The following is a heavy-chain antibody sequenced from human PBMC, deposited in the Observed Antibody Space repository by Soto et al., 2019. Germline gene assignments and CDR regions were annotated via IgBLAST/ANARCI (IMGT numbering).Heavy chain of an antibody. J-gene: IGHJ4*02. CDR2: INHSGST. V-gene: IGHV4-34*01. Sequence: SETLSLTCAVYGGSFSGYYWSWIRQPPGKGLEWIGEINHSGSTNYNPSLKSRVTISVDTSKNQFSLKLSSVTAADTAVYYCARHSVDSSSPIDYWGQGTLVTVSS. CDR3: ARHSVDSSSPIDY. CDR1: GGSFSGYY. D-gene: IGHD6-6*01.